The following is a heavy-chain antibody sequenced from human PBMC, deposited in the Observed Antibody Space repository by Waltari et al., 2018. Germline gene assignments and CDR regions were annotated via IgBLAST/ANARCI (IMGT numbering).Heavy chain of an antibody. D-gene: IGHD2-15*01. CDR3: AREGEYCSDGYCYSLDH. J-gene: IGHJ4*02. CDR1: GGSLNDPSYW. CDR2: IYASGFT. Sequence: QVQLQESGPGLVNPSQTLSLTCRVSGGSLNDPSYWWSWLRQPAGKGLEWIGRIYASGFTNYSPSLESRLTISADTSKNQISLILTSVTAADTAVYYCAREGEYCSDGYCYSLDHRGQGTLVTVSS. V-gene: IGHV4-61*02.